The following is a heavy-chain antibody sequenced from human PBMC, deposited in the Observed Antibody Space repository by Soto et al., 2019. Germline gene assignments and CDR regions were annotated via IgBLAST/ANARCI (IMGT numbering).Heavy chain of an antibody. CDR1: GYSFTSYW. D-gene: IGHD4-4*01. CDR2: IDPSDSYT. CDR3: ARSPVTEIYYYYGMDV. Sequence: GESLKISCKGSGYSFTSYWISWVRQMPGKGLEWMGRIDPSDSYTNYSPSFQGHVTISADKSISTAYLQWSSLKASDTAMYYCARSPVTEIYYYYGMDVWGQGTTVTSP. V-gene: IGHV5-10-1*01. J-gene: IGHJ6*02.